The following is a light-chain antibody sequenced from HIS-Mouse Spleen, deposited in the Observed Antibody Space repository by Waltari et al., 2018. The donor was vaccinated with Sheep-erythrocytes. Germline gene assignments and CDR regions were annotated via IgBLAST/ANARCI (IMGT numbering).Light chain of an antibody. CDR1: SSDVGGYNY. CDR2: DVS. J-gene: IGLJ1*01. V-gene: IGLV2-11*01. Sequence: QSALTQPRSVSGSPGQLVTISCTGPSSDVGGYNYVSWYQQHPGKAPKLMIYDVSKRPSGVPDRFSGSKSGNTASLTISGLQAEDEADYYCCSYAGSYNHVFATGTKVTVL. CDR3: CSYAGSYNHV.